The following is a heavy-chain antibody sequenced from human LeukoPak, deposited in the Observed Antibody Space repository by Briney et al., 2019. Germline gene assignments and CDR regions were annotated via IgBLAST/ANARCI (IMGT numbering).Heavy chain of an antibody. J-gene: IGHJ6*04. CDR3: TLPRVYYYYGMDV. CDR1: GFTFGDYA. Sequence: GGSLRLSGTASGFTFGDYAMSWVRQAPGKGLEGVGFIRSKAYGGTTEYAASVKGRFTISRDDSKSIAYLQMNSLKTEDTAVYYCTLPRVYYYYGMDVWGKGTTVTVSS. CDR2: IRSKAYGGTT. V-gene: IGHV3-49*04.